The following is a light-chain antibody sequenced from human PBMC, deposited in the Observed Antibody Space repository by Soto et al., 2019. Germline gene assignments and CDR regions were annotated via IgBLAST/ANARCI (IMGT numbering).Light chain of an antibody. CDR3: QQSYSPPRT. J-gene: IGKJ1*01. CDR1: QTIGSY. V-gene: IGKV1-39*01. Sequence: DIQMTQSPSSLSASIGDRVIITCRASQTIGSYLNWYQRKPGKAPKLLICAASRLKSGVPSRFSGSEYGTDFTLTISSLQLEDFDNYSCQQSYSPPRTFGQGTKVEIK. CDR2: AAS.